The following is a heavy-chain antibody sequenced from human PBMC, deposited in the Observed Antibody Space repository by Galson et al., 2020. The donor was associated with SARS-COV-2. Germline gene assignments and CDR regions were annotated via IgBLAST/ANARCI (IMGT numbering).Heavy chain of an antibody. J-gene: IGHJ4*02. V-gene: IGHV3-30-3*01. Sequence: GESLKISCAASGFTFINYAMHWVRQAPGKGLEWVTTISHDGSNKHYADSVRGRFTISRDNSENTLYLEMNSLRPEDAAVYYCAREEIVMTLAATLLDFWCQGTLVAVSS. CDR3: AREEIVMTLAATLLDF. D-gene: IGHD2-15*01. CDR2: ISHDGSNK. CDR1: GFTFINYA.